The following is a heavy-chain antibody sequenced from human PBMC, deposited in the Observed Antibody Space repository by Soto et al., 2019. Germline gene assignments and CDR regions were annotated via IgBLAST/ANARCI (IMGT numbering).Heavy chain of an antibody. V-gene: IGHV5-51*01. CDR2: IYSGNSET. J-gene: IGHJ4*02. CDR1: GHSFTNYW. CDR3: ARRGYSYGYFDY. Sequence: WKRTGHSFTNYWVAWVGQMPGKGLEWRGIIYSGNSETRYSPSFQGQVTFSVDKSISTAYLQWSSRKASDTAIYYCARRGYSYGYFDYWGQGTLVTVSS. D-gene: IGHD5-18*01.